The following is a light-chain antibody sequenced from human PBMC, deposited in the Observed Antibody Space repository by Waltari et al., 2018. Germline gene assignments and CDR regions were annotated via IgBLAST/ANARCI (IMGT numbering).Light chain of an antibody. V-gene: IGLV2-14*01. CDR1: SSDVGAYNY. CDR3: NSYTSSSTLV. CDR2: EVS. J-gene: IGLJ2*01. Sequence: QSALTQPASVSGSPGQSITISCTGTSSDVGAYNYVSWYQQHPGRAPKLMIYEVSKRPSGVSNRCSVSKSGNTASLTISGLQAEDEADYYCNSYTSSSTLVFGGGTKLTVL.